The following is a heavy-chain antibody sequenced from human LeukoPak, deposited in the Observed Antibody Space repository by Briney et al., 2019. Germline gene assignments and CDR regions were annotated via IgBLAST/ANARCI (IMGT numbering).Heavy chain of an antibody. J-gene: IGHJ3*02. V-gene: IGHV4-59*11. CDR1: DDSFSSHY. D-gene: IGHD4-17*01. CDR3: ARDLVTVTKGFDI. Sequence: PSETLSLTCAVSDDSFSSHYWTWIRQPPGKGLEGIGYISYIGRTNYNPSLKSRVTISIDTSKNQFSLKLTSVTAADTAAYYCARDLVTVTKGFDIWGQGTMVSVSS. CDR2: ISYIGRT.